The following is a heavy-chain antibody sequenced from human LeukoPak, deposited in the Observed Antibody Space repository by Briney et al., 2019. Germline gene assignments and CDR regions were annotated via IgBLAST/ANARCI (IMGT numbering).Heavy chain of an antibody. CDR1: GFTFSRTW. CDR3: ARDPSYYDFWSGYYNPFDY. J-gene: IGHJ4*02. D-gene: IGHD3-3*01. CDR2: INTDGSST. Sequence: GGSLGLSCAASGFTFSRTWMHWVRQAPGKGLVWVSRINTDGSSTSYADSVKGRFTISRDNAKNTLYLQMNSLRAEDTAVYYCARDPSYYDFWSGYYNPFDYWGQGTLVTVSS. V-gene: IGHV3-74*01.